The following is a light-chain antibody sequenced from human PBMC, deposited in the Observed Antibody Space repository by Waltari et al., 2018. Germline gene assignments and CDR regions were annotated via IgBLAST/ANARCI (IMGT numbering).Light chain of an antibody. Sequence: QSVLTQPPSASGTPGQRVTISCSGSNFNVGSNVLTWYQQLPGPAPKLLIYGNNQRPSGVPDRFSGSKSGTSASLAISWLQSDDEADYHCATWDGSLNAVVFGGGTKLTVL. J-gene: IGLJ2*01. CDR1: NFNVGSNV. CDR3: ATWDGSLNAVV. CDR2: GNN. V-gene: IGLV1-44*01.